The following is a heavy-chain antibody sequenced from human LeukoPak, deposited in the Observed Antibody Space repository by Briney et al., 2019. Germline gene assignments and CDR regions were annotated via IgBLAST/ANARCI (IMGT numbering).Heavy chain of an antibody. V-gene: IGHV4-59*08. CDR1: GGSLSSYY. CDR2: IYYSGST. D-gene: IGHD2-15*01. CDR3: ARQGSDCSGGSCYYHYFDY. J-gene: IGHJ4*02. Sequence: SETLSLTCTVSGGSLSSYYWSWIRQPPGKGLEWIGYIYYSGSTNYNPSLKSRVTMSVDTSKNQFSLKLSSVTAADTAVYHCARQGSDCSGGSCYYHYFDYWGQGTLVTVPS.